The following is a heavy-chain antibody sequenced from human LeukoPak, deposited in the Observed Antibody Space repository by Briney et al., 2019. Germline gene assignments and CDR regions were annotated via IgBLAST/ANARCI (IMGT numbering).Heavy chain of an antibody. CDR1: GGSISSGGYY. D-gene: IGHD4-11*01. Sequence: SQTLSLTCSVSGGSISSGGYYWGWIRQHPGKGLEWIGYIYYSGSTYYNPSLKSRVTISVDTSKNQFSLKLSSVTAADTAVYYCARRLQVNYYYYMDVWGKGTTVTVSS. CDR2: IYYSGST. J-gene: IGHJ6*03. CDR3: ARRLQVNYYYYMDV. V-gene: IGHV4-31*03.